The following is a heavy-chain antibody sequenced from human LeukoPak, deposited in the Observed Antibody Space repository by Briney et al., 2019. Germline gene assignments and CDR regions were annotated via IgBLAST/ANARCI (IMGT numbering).Heavy chain of an antibody. J-gene: IGHJ3*02. V-gene: IGHV4-4*07. CDR2: IHSSGRT. D-gene: IGHD3-10*01. CDR3: ARAQGLLWFGEFPDDAFDI. Sequence: SETLSLTCTVSGGSISSYYWSWIRQPARKGLEWIGRIHSSGRTNYNPSLKSRVTMSVDTSKNQFSLKLSSVTAADTAVYYCARAQGLLWFGEFPDDAFDIWGQGTMVTVSS. CDR1: GGSISSYY.